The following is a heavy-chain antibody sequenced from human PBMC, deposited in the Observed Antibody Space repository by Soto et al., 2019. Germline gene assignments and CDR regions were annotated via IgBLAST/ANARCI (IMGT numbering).Heavy chain of an antibody. V-gene: IGHV4-39*01. CDR3: ATSKWFDP. CDR2: IYYSGST. Sequence: PSETLSLTCTVSGGSISSRGYYWGWIRQPPGKGLEWIGTIYYSGSTYYNPSLKSRVTISVDTSKNQFSLKLSSVTAADTAVYYCATSKWFDPWDQGTLFTVSS. CDR1: GGSISSRGYY. J-gene: IGHJ5*02.